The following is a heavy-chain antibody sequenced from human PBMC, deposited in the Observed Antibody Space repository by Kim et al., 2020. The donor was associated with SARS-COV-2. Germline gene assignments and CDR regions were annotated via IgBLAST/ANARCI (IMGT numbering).Heavy chain of an antibody. V-gene: IGHV3-7*01. D-gene: IGHD7-27*01. CDR3: VRDAWAQRGTDGFDY. J-gene: IGHJ4*02. CDR2: IRQDGREI. Sequence: GGSLRLSCAASGFTFSSFWMSWVRQAPGKGLEWVANIRQDGREIKYVDSVKGRFTISRDNAKNSLYLQMNSLRVEDRAVYCCVRDAWAQRGTDGFDYWGQGTLVTVTS. CDR1: GFTFSSFW.